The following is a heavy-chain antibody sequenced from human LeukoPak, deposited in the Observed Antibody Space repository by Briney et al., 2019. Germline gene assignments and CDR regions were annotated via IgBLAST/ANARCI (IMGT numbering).Heavy chain of an antibody. CDR2: ISGSGGGT. CDR1: GGTFSSYA. Sequence: SCKASGGTFSSYAISWVRQAPGKGLEWVSAISGSGGGTYYADSVKGRFTISRDNSKNTLYLQMNSLRAEDTAVYYCAKKKGSIPGYYYYMDVWGKGTTVTVSS. J-gene: IGHJ6*03. V-gene: IGHV3-23*01. CDR3: AKKKGSIPGYYYYMDV. D-gene: IGHD2/OR15-2a*01.